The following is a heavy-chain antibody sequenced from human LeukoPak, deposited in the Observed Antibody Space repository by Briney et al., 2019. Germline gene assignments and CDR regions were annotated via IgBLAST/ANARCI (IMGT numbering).Heavy chain of an antibody. D-gene: IGHD3-10*01. CDR1: GFTVSTNY. CDR2: IYSGDRT. J-gene: IGHJ4*02. V-gene: IGHV3-66*01. Sequence: GESLRLSCAASGFTVSTNYMSWVRQAPGKGLEWVSIIYSGDRTDYADSLKGRFTISRDTSKNTLYLQMSSLRAEDTAVYYCARDVRMQGLWSWGQGTLVTVSS. CDR3: ARDVRMQGLWS.